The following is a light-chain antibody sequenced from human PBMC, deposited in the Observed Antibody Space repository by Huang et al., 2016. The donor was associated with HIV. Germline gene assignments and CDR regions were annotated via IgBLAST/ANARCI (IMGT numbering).Light chain of an antibody. J-gene: IGKJ4*01. Sequence: IVLTQPPPTLSLSPGERTTRSCRASQSVNNYLAWYQQKPGQAPRLLIYAATYGANGTPARCSSSGSGTDFTLTITSLEPEDFAVYYCQQRSNWLTFGGGTKVEIK. CDR2: AAT. CDR3: QQRSNWLT. V-gene: IGKV3-11*01. CDR1: QSVNNY.